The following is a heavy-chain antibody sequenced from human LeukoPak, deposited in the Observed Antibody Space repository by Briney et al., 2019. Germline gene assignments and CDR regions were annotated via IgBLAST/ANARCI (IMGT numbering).Heavy chain of an antibody. Sequence: SETLSLTCAVYGGSFSGYYWSWIRQPPGKGREWIGEINHSGSTNYNPSLKSRVTISIDASKNQFSLKLSSVTAADTAVYYCARGPDPGKVGAAIYYYFGMDVWGQGTTVTVSS. D-gene: IGHD1-26*01. CDR2: INHSGST. CDR1: GGSFSGYY. J-gene: IGHJ6*02. CDR3: ARGPDPGKVGAAIYYYFGMDV. V-gene: IGHV4-34*01.